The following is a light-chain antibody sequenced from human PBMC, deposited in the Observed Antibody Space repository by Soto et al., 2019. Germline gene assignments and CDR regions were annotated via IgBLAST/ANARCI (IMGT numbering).Light chain of an antibody. J-gene: IGKJ1*01. CDR3: QQYNTYWT. CDR2: AAS. Sequence: IQLTQTPSSLSASVGDRVTITCRASQGISSFLAWYQQKTGKAPKLLIYAASSLQSVVPSRFSGSGFGTDFTLTITTLQPEDFATYYCQQYNTYWTFGQGTKVDIK. CDR1: QGISSF. V-gene: IGKV1-9*01.